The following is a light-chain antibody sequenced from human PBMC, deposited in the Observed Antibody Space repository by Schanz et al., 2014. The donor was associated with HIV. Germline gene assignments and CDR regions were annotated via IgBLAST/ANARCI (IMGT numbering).Light chain of an antibody. Sequence: DIVMTQSPSSLSVSVGDRVTFTCRASQDISKYLNWYQQKPGKAPKLLISDAANLETGVPSRFSGSGSGTEFTLTISSLQPDDLATYYCQQYQADPWTFGQGTKVEI. CDR2: DAA. J-gene: IGKJ1*01. V-gene: IGKV1-33*01. CDR1: QDISKY. CDR3: QQYQADPWT.